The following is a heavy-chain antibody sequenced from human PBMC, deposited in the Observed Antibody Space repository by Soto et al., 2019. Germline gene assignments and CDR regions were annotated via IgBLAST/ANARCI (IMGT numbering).Heavy chain of an antibody. V-gene: IGHV3-73*01. CDR2: IRSKANSYAT. D-gene: IGHD3-22*01. Sequence: GGSLRLSCAASGFTFSGSAMHWVRQASGKGLEWVGRIRSKANSYATAYAASVKGRFTISRDDSKNTAYLQMNSLKTEDTAVYCCTRLGSPEFYYDSSGDTSDIWGQGQWSPSPQ. J-gene: IGHJ3*02. CDR1: GFTFSGSA. CDR3: TRLGSPEFYYDSSGDTSDI.